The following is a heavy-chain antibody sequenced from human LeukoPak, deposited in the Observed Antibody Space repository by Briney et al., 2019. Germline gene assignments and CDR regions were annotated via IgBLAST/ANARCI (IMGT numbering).Heavy chain of an antibody. J-gene: IGHJ4*02. CDR2: IKQDGSEK. V-gene: IGHV3-7*01. Sequence: PGGSLRLSCAASGLTVSTDYMSWVRQAPGKGLEWVANIKQDGSEKYYVDSVKGRFTISRDNAKNSLYLQMNSLRAEDTAVYYCASQPQRGDIVVVADWGQGTLVTVSS. CDR1: GLTVSTDY. CDR3: ASQPQRGDIVVVAD. D-gene: IGHD2-2*01.